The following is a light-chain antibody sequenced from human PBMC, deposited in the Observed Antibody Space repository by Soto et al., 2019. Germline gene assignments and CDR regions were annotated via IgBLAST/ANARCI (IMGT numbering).Light chain of an antibody. Sequence: DIQLTQSPSPLSASVGDRVTITCRASQTINTYLTWYQQKPGKAPNLLFYAASGLQGGVPSRFSGSGSGTDFTLTITNLQPEDFATYYCQQSYSTPYTFGQGTKLEIK. J-gene: IGKJ2*01. CDR2: AAS. CDR1: QTINTY. CDR3: QQSYSTPYT. V-gene: IGKV1-39*01.